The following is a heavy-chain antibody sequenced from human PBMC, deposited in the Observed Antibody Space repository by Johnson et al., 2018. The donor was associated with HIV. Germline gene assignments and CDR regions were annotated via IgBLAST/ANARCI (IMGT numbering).Heavy chain of an antibody. CDR2: INQDATAK. V-gene: IGHV3-7*01. D-gene: IGHD1-26*01. CDR1: GFTFDDYG. CDR3: ARQGGANDAFAI. Sequence: MLLVESGGGVVRPGGSLSLSCAASGFTFDDYGMNWVRQVPGKGLEWVVNINQDATAKYYVDSVKGRFTISRDSSKNTLHLQMNSLSAGDTAVYYCARQGGANDAFAIWGQGTMVAVSS. J-gene: IGHJ3*02.